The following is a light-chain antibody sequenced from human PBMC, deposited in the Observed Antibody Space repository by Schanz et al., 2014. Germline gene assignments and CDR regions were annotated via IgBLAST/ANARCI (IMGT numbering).Light chain of an antibody. CDR2: DVS. CDR3: SSFAGSHVV. J-gene: IGLJ2*01. V-gene: IGLV2-23*02. CDR1: SSDVGSYNL. Sequence: QSALTQPASVSGSPGQSITISCTGTSSDVGSYNLVSWYQQHPGKAPKLLIYDVSDRPSGVSNRFSGSKSGNTASLTISGLQAEDEADYYCSSFAGSHVVFGGGTKLTVL.